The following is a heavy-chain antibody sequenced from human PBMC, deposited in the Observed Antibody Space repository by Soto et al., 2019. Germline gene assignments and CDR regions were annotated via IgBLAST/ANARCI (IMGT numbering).Heavy chain of an antibody. CDR3: SRHSSQRRKTDP. Sequence: SETLSLRCTVPDGSIGSSRYYWGWIRQPPGKGREWIGSIYDSGSTYYNPSLKSRVTISVDTSKNQCSLKLSSVTATDTAVYYCSRHSSQRRKTDPWGQGTLVTVSS. J-gene: IGHJ5*02. V-gene: IGHV4-39*01. CDR1: DGSIGSSRYY. CDR2: IYDSGST. D-gene: IGHD6-25*01.